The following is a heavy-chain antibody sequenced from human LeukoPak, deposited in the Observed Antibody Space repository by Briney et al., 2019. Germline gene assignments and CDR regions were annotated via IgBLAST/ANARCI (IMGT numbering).Heavy chain of an antibody. CDR1: GGSISSGDYY. D-gene: IGHD3-22*01. J-gene: IGHJ4*02. CDR2: IYYSGST. V-gene: IGHV4-30-4*01. CDR3: ARGGGIYYDSSGYPSWGY. Sequence: SQTLSLTCTVSGGSISSGDYYWSWIRQPPGKGLEWIGYIYYSGSTHYNPSLKSRVTISVDTSKNQFSLKLSSVTAADTAVYYCARGGGIYYDSSGYPSWGYWGQGTLVTVSS.